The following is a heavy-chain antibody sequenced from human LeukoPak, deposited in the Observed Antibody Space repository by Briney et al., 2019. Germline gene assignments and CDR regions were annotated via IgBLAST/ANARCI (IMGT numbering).Heavy chain of an antibody. CDR2: IRLRDGRP. D-gene: IGHD4-11*01. Sequence: GGSLRLSCAASGFTFSSYAMSWVRQAPGKGLEWVSAIRLRDGRPYYADSVQGRFTVSRDFSSNTLYLQMNDLRAEDTAVYYCTRDRNFPRDQFDYWGQGALVTVSS. CDR3: TRDRNFPRDQFDY. CDR1: GFTFSSYA. J-gene: IGHJ4*02. V-gene: IGHV3-23*01.